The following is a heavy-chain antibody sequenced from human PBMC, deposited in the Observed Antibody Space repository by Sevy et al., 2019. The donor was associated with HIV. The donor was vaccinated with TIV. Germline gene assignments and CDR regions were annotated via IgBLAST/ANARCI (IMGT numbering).Heavy chain of an antibody. Sequence: GGSLRLSCAASRFTFTSYAMHWVRQAPGKGLEWVAIISFDGSNKYYADSVKGRFTIPRDNSKNTLYLQMNSLRPEDTAAYYCAREGPEYSSSAWDYYGMDVWGQGTTVTVSS. CDR2: ISFDGSNK. CDR1: RFTFTSYA. J-gene: IGHJ6*02. V-gene: IGHV3-30-3*01. D-gene: IGHD6-13*01. CDR3: AREGPEYSSSAWDYYGMDV.